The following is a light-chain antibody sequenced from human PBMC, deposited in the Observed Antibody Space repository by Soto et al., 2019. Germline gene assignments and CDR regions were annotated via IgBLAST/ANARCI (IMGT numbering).Light chain of an antibody. CDR1: SSDVGAHNY. CDR2: DVS. V-gene: IGLV2-14*03. Sequence: QSALTQPASVSGSPGQSITISCTGTSSDVGAHNYVSWYQQHPGKAPKLMIYDVSDRPSGVSNRFSGSKSGNTASLTISGLQAEDEADYYCSSYTSYSTVFGGGTKPPS. J-gene: IGLJ2*01. CDR3: SSYTSYSTV.